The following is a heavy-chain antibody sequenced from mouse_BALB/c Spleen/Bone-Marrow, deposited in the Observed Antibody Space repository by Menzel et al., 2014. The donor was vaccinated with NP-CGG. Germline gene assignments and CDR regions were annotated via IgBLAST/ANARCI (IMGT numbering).Heavy chain of an antibody. CDR3: ARGGISVDY. J-gene: IGHJ2*01. V-gene: IGHV1-80*01. Sequence: QVQLQQSGAELVRPGSSVKISCKASGYAFSVYLMNWVKQRPGQGLEWIGQIYPGDGDTNYNGKFKGRATLTADKSSNTAYMQLSSLTSEDSAAYFCARGGISVDYWGQGTTLTVSS. CDR1: GYAFSVYL. CDR2: IYPGDGDT.